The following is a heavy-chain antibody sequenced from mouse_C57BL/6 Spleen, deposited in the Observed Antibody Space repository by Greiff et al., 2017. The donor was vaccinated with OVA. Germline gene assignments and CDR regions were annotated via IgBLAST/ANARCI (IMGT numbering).Heavy chain of an antibody. CDR2: ISSGGSYT. D-gene: IGHD1-1*01. Sequence: EVMLVESGGDLVKPGGSLKLSCAASGFTFSSYGMSWVRQTPDKRLEWVATISSGGSYTYYPDSVKGRFTISRANAKNTLYLQMSSLKSEDTAMYYCARRYGSSFFDYWGQGTTLTVSS. V-gene: IGHV5-6*02. CDR3: ARRYGSSFFDY. CDR1: GFTFSSYG. J-gene: IGHJ2*01.